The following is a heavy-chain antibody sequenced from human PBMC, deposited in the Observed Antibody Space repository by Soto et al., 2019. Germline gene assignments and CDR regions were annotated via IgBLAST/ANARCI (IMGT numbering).Heavy chain of an antibody. CDR3: SNVPITIRIGMDG. CDR2: LSVSGGST. CDR1: GFTFSSSA. J-gene: IGHJ6*02. Sequence: EVQLLESGGGLVQPGGSLRLSCAAAGFTFSSSAMSWVRQAPGQGLEWVSALSVSGGSTDYADSVQGRCTISRDNSKNTLYLQMNSLRAEATAVYYFSNVPITIRIGMDGWGHGTSVTVSS. D-gene: IGHD3-10*01. V-gene: IGHV3-23*01.